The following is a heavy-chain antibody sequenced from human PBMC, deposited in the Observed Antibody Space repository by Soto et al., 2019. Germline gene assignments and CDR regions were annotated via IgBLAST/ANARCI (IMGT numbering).Heavy chain of an antibody. CDR3: ARTRTGYSSGPYYFDY. CDR1: GYSFTSYW. Sequence: PGESLKISCKGSGYSFTSYWIGWVRQMPGKGLEWMGIIYPGDSDTRYSPSFQGQVTISADKSISTAYLQWSSLKASDTAMYYCARTRTGYSSGPYYFDYWGQGTPVTVSS. CDR2: IYPGDSDT. D-gene: IGHD6-19*01. J-gene: IGHJ4*02. V-gene: IGHV5-51*01.